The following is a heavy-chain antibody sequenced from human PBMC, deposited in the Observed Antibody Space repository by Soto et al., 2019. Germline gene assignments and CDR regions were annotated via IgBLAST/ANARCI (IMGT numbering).Heavy chain of an antibody. Sequence: GGSLRLSCAASGFSFGSYALSWVLQAPGRGLEWVSTISGSDGKTFYADAVKGRFSISRDTSQNTLYLQMNSLRSDDTAVYYCARGSIAARGYFDYWGQGTLVTVSS. V-gene: IGHV3-23*01. D-gene: IGHD6-6*01. CDR3: ARGSIAARGYFDY. CDR1: GFSFGSYA. J-gene: IGHJ4*02. CDR2: ISGSDGKT.